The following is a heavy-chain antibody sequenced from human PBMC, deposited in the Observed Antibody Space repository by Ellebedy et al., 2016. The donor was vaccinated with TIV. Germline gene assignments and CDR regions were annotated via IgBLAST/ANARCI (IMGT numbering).Heavy chain of an antibody. J-gene: IGHJ6*02. V-gene: IGHV3-7*03. D-gene: IGHD4-17*01. CDR1: RFTFSGYW. CDR3: ARDGAYGDYSPGYYGMDV. CDR2: INGDGSKK. Sequence: GESLKISCAASRFTFSGYWMSWVRQAPGKGLEWVANINGDGSKKYYVDSVKGRFTISRDNGKKSVYLQMNSLRTEDTALYYCARDGAYGDYSPGYYGMDVWGQGTTVTVSS.